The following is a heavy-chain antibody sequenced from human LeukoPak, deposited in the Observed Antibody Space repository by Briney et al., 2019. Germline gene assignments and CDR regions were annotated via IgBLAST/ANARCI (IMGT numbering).Heavy chain of an antibody. CDR3: AKTKASSWYWGPYYFDY. J-gene: IGHJ4*02. V-gene: IGHV3-48*01. D-gene: IGHD6-13*01. Sequence: PGGSLRLSCAASGFTFSSYSMNWVRQAPGKGLEWVSYISSSSSTIYYADSVKGRFTISRDNSKNTLYLQMNSLRAEDTAAYYCAKTKASSWYWGPYYFDYWGQGSLVTVFS. CDR2: ISSSSSTI. CDR1: GFTFSSYS.